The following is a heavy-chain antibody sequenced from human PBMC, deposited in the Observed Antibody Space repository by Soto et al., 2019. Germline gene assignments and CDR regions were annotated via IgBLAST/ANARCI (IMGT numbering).Heavy chain of an antibody. Sequence: TLSLTCTVSGGSISSGGYSWSWIRQPPGKGLEWIGYIYHSGSTYYNPSLKSRVTISVDRSKNQFSLKLSSVTAADTAVYYCARMNWEDAFDIRAQGTMVTGSS. CDR3: ARMNWEDAFDI. CDR1: GGSISSGGYS. CDR2: IYHSGST. D-gene: IGHD1-26*01. J-gene: IGHJ3*02. V-gene: IGHV4-30-2*01.